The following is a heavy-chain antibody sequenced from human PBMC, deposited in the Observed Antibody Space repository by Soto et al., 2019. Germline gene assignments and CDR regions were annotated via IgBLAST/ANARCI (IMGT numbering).Heavy chain of an antibody. J-gene: IGHJ4*02. D-gene: IGHD6-25*01. CDR3: ARHFAASQYSSDGGTDY. V-gene: IGHV4-39*01. CDR1: GGSISSSSYY. CDR2: IYYSGSP. Sequence: QLQLQESGPGLVKPSETLSLTCTVSGGSISSSSYYWGWIRQPPGKGLEWIGSIYYSGSPYYNPSLKSRATISADTSKNQFSLKPSSVTAADTAVYYCARHFAASQYSSDGGTDYWGQGTLVTVSS.